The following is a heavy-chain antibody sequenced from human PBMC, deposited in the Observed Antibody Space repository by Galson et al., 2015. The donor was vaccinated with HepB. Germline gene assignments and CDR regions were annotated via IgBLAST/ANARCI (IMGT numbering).Heavy chain of an antibody. CDR2: ISGSGGTT. Sequence: SLRLSCAASGFSFSSYAMSWVRQAPGKGLEWVSAISGSGGTTYYADSVKGRFTISRDNSKNTLYLQMNSLRAEDTAVYYCARVVIAAAGEGRYFDYWGQGTLVTVSS. J-gene: IGHJ4*02. D-gene: IGHD6-13*01. V-gene: IGHV3-23*01. CDR3: ARVVIAAAGEGRYFDY. CDR1: GFSFSSYA.